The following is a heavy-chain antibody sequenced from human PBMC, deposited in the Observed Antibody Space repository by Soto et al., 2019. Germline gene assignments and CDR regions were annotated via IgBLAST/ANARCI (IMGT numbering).Heavy chain of an antibody. Sequence: GESLKISCKGSGYSFTNYRISWVRQMPGKGLEWMGRIDPTDSSTNYGPSFQGQVSISADKSISTAYLQWSSLKASDSAMYYCARHFGSTWPYYFYGMDVWGQGTTVPSS. CDR3: ARHFGSTWPYYFYGMDV. CDR1: GYSFTNYR. V-gene: IGHV5-10-1*01. D-gene: IGHD6-13*01. CDR2: IDPTDSST. J-gene: IGHJ6*02.